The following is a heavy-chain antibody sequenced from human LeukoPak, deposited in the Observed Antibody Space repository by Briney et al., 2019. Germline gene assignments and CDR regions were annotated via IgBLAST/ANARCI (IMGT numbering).Heavy chain of an antibody. D-gene: IGHD3-10*01. CDR1: SYSISSGYY. Sequence: SETLSLTCTVSSYSISSGYYWGWIRPSPGKGLEWIGSIYHSGSTYYSPSLKSRVTISVDTSKNQFSLELSSVTAADTAVYYCAREGAYYYGSGSNDYYMDVWGKGTTVTVSS. V-gene: IGHV4-38-2*02. CDR3: AREGAYYYGSGSNDYYMDV. J-gene: IGHJ6*03. CDR2: IYHSGST.